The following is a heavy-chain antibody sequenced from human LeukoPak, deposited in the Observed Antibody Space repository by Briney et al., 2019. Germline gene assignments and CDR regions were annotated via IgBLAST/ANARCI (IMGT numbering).Heavy chain of an antibody. CDR1: GFTFSSYA. CDR3: AKTAGSYTLYWYFDL. V-gene: IGHV3-23*01. Sequence: GGSLRLSCAASGFTFSSYAMSCVRQAPGEGLEWVSAISGSGGSTYYADSVKGRFTISRDNSKNTLYLQMNSLRAEDTAVYYCAKTAGSYTLYWYFDLWGRGTLVTVSS. J-gene: IGHJ2*01. D-gene: IGHD1-26*01. CDR2: ISGSGGST.